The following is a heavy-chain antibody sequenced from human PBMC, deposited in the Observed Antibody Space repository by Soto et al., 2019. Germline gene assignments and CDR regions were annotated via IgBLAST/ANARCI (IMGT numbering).Heavy chain of an antibody. CDR3: AHRVNMARGPYNYFGP. J-gene: IGHJ5*02. D-gene: IGHD3-10*01. CDR1: GFSLTTGVG. Sequence: SGPTLVNPTQTLTLTCSFSGFSLTTGVGVGWIRQPPGKALEWLAIIYWNDEKLYNPSLKTRLTITKDTSKDQVVLTVTDMDPVDTATYYCAHRVNMARGPYNYFGPWGQGTLVTVSS. CDR2: IYWNDEK. V-gene: IGHV2-5*01.